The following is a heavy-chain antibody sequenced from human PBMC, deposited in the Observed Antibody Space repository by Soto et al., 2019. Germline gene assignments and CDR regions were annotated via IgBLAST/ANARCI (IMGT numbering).Heavy chain of an antibody. CDR1: GYTFTGYY. CDR2: INPNSGGT. V-gene: IGHV1-2*04. J-gene: IGHJ6*02. Sequence: ASVKVSCKASGYTFTGYYMHWVRQAPGQGLEWMGWINPNSGGTNYAQKFQGWVTMTRDTSISTAYMELSSLRSEDTAVYYCTRGSFLEWSCMDVWGQGTTVTVSS. CDR3: TRGSFLEWSCMDV. D-gene: IGHD3-3*01.